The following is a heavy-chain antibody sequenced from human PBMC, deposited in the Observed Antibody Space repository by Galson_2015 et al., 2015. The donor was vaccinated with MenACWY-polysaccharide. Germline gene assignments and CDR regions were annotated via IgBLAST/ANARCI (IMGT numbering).Heavy chain of an antibody. D-gene: IGHD2-2*01. CDR1: GFTFSSYA. CDR3: ARTYCDRTTCYGMDV. CDR2: ILYDESNK. V-gene: IGHV3-30-3*01. J-gene: IGHJ6*02. Sequence: LRLSCAASGFTFSSYAMHWVRQAPGKGLEWVAIILYDESNKYYSDSVKGRFTISRDNSENTLYLQMNSLRAEDTAVYYCARTYCDRTTCYGMDVWGQGTMVTVSS.